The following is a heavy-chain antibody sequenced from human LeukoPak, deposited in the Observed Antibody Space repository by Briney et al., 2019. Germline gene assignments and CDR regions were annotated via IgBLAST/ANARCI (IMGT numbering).Heavy chain of an antibody. CDR1: GGSISSYY. V-gene: IGHV4-59*08. CDR3: ARLSPRCSSTSCYYYYGMDV. Sequence: SETLSLTCTVSGGSISSYYWSWIRQPPGKGLEWIGYIYYSGSTNYSPSLKSRVTISVDTSKNQFSLKLSSVTAADTAVYYCARLSPRCSSTSCYYYYGMDVWGQGTTVTVSS. D-gene: IGHD2-2*01. CDR2: IYYSGST. J-gene: IGHJ6*02.